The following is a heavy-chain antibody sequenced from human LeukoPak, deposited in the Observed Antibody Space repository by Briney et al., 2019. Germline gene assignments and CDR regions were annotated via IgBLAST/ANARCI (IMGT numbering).Heavy chain of an antibody. CDR1: GFTFSNYA. J-gene: IGHJ5*02. D-gene: IGHD6-19*01. CDR3: VKVGGGGGWYWSS. CDR2: ISDSGDDT. Sequence: GGSLRLSCTGSGFTFSNYAMSWVRQAPGKRLEWVSGISDSGDDTDYADSVKGRFTISRDNSKNTLFLQMNILRVEDTAVYYCVKVGGGGGWYWSSWGQGTQVTVSS. V-gene: IGHV3-23*01.